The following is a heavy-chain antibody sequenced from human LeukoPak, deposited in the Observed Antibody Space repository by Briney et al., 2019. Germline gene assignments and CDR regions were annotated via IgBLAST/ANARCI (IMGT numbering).Heavy chain of an antibody. D-gene: IGHD1-7*01. J-gene: IGHJ4*02. CDR1: GYTFTGYY. V-gene: IGHV1-2*02. Sequence: ASVKVSCKASGYTFTGYYMHWARQAPGQGLEWMGWINPNSGGTNYAQKFQGRVTMTRDTSISTAYMELSRLRSDDTAVYYCARAGRTGTTSFHYWGQGTLVTVSS. CDR3: ARAGRTGTTSFHY. CDR2: INPNSGGT.